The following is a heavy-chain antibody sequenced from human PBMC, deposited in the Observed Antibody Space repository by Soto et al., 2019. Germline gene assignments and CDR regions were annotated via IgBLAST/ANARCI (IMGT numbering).Heavy chain of an antibody. CDR2: IIPIFGTA. V-gene: IGHV1-69*13. CDR1: GGTFSSYA. J-gene: IGHJ6*02. D-gene: IGHD2-2*02. CDR3: ATRYCSSTSCYTRYYGMDV. Sequence: SVKVSCKASGGTFSSYAISWVRQAPGQGLEWMGGIIPIFGTANYAQKFQGRVTITADESTSTAYMELSSLRSEDTAVYYCATRYCSSTSCYTRYYGMDVWGQGTTVTVSS.